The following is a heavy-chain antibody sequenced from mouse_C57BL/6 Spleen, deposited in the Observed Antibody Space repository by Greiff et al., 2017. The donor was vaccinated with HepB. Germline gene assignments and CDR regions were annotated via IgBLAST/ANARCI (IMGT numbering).Heavy chain of an antibody. CDR1: GYTFTSYW. V-gene: IGHV1-72*01. CDR2: IDPNSGGT. J-gene: IGHJ2*01. Sequence: QVQLKQPGAELVKPGASVKLSCKASGYTFTSYWMHWVKQRPGRGLEWIGRIDPNSGGTKYNEKFKSKATLTVDNPSSTAYMQLSSLTSDDSAVYYCASRIDYCSFDYWGQGTPLTVSS. D-gene: IGHD1-1*01. CDR3: ASRIDYCSFDY.